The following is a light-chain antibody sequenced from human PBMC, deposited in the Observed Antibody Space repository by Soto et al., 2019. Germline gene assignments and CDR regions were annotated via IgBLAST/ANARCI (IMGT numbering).Light chain of an antibody. CDR2: GAS. J-gene: IGKJ1*01. CDR3: QQYNSWLWT. Sequence: EIVMTQSPATLSVSPGEGATLSCRASQSVSSKLAWYQQKPGQAPRLLIYGASTRATGIPARFSGSGSGTEFTLIISSLQSEDSAVYFCQQYNSWLWTFGQGTKVEI. V-gene: IGKV3-15*01. CDR1: QSVSSK.